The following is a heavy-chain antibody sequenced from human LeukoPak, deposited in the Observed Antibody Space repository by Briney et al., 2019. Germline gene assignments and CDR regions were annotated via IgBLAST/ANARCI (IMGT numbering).Heavy chain of an antibody. V-gene: IGHV4-30-4*08. J-gene: IGHJ6*03. D-gene: IGHD3-3*01. CDR3: ARSNYDFWSGYYYYMDV. Sequence: SQTLSLTCTVSGGSISSGDYYWSWIRQPPGKGLEWIGYIYYSGSTYYNPSLKIRVTISVDTSKNQFSLKLSSVTAADTAVYYCARSNYDFWSGYYYYMDVWGKGTTVTVSS. CDR2: IYYSGST. CDR1: GGSISSGDYY.